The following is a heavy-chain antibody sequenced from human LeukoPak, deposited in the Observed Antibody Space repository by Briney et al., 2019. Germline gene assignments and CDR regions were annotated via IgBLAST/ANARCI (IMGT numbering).Heavy chain of an antibody. J-gene: IGHJ3*02. CDR2: VSYTRST. Sequence: SETLSLTCTVSGGSISSGSYYWGWIRQPPGKGLEWIGSVSYTRSTYYNPSLKSEVTISVDTYKNQFSLKVRSVTAADAAVYYCGRQEGICSGGGCYHYLATWGQGTMVTVSS. V-gene: IGHV4-39*01. CDR3: GRQEGICSGGGCYHYLAT. D-gene: IGHD2-15*01. CDR1: GGSISSGSYY.